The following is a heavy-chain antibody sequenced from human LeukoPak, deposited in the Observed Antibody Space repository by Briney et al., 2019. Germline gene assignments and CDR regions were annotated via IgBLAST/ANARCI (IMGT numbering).Heavy chain of an antibody. Sequence: SETLSLTCTVYGGSFSGYYWSWIRQPPGKGLEWIGEINHSGSTNYNPSLKSRVTISVDTSKNQFSLKLSSVTAADTAVYYCARHFVDVVVPAASSSAQYYYYMDVWGKGTTVTISS. V-gene: IGHV4-34*01. J-gene: IGHJ6*03. CDR3: ARHFVDVVVPAASSSAQYYYYMDV. D-gene: IGHD2-2*01. CDR1: GGSFSGYY. CDR2: INHSGST.